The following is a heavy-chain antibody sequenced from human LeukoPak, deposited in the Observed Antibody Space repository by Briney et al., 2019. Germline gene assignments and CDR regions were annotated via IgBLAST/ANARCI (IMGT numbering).Heavy chain of an antibody. D-gene: IGHD4-23*01. CDR1: GYTFAAYG. J-gene: IGHJ4*02. V-gene: IGHV1-18*01. CDR2: ITTYNGKT. CDR3: ARDLRGNVHFDY. Sequence: ASVKVSCKTSGYTFAAYGINWERQAPGHGLEWMGRITTYNGKTNYAQKFQGRVTMTTDTSTTTVFMALRSLTSDDTAVYYCARDLRGNVHFDYWGQGTLVTVSS.